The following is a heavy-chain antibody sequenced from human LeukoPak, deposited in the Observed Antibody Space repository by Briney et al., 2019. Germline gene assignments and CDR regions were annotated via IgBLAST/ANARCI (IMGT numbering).Heavy chain of an antibody. Sequence: GRSLRLSCAASGFTFSTYGMNWVRQAPGKGVEWVAFIRSDGTNKYYADSAKGRFTTSRDKSKNTLFLQMNSLRAEDTAVYYCARDQGAAAGDYFDYRGQGTLVTVSS. J-gene: IGHJ4*02. V-gene: IGHV3-30*02. D-gene: IGHD6-13*01. CDR2: IRSDGTNK. CDR1: GFTFSTYG. CDR3: ARDQGAAAGDYFDY.